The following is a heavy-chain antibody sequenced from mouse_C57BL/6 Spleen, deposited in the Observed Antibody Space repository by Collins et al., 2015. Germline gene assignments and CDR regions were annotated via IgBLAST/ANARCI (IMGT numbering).Heavy chain of an antibody. CDR3: ARDGNYVPFAY. Sequence: QAYLQQSGAELVRPGASVKMSCKASGYTFTSYSMHWVKQTPRQGLEWIGAIYPGNSDTSYNQKFKGKATLTVDKSSSTAYMQLSSLTSEDSAVYFCARDGNYVPFAYWGQGTLVTVSA. CDR1: GYTFTSYS. J-gene: IGHJ3*01. CDR2: IYPGNSDT. D-gene: IGHD2-1*01. V-gene: IGHV1-12*01.